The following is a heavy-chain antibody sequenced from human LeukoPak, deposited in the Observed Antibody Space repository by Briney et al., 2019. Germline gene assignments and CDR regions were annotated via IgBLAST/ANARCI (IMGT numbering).Heavy chain of an antibody. CDR1: GFTFSSYW. CDR2: INSDGSST. D-gene: IGHD6-19*01. V-gene: IGHV3-74*01. J-gene: IGHJ6*02. Sequence: PGGSLRLSCAASGFTFSSYWMHWVRQVPGKGLVWVSRINSDGSSTSYADSVKGRFTISRDNAKNTLYLQMNSLRAEDTAMYYCARMRVVAGTTGYGMDVWGQGTTVTVS. CDR3: ARMRVVAGTTGYGMDV.